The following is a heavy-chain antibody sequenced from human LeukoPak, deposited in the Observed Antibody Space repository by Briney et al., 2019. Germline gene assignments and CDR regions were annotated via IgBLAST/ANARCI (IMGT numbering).Heavy chain of an antibody. CDR2: ISGSGGST. V-gene: IGHV3-23*01. CDR1: GFTFSSYA. D-gene: IGHD2-15*01. CDR3: AKPLAIVVVVAAVFDY. J-gene: IGHJ4*02. Sequence: GGSLRLSCAASGFTFSSYAMSWVRQAPGKGLEWVSAISGSGGSTYYAASVKGRFTISRDNSKNTLYLQMNSLRAEDTAVYYCAKPLAIVVVVAAVFDYWGQGTLVTVSS.